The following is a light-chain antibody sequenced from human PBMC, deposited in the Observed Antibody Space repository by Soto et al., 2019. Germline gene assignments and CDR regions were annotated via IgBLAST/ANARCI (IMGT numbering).Light chain of an antibody. J-gene: IGLJ1*01. V-gene: IGLV1-44*01. CDR2: NNN. CDR1: SSNIGTNA. CDR3: AAWDDSLNGYV. Sequence: QSVLTQPPSASGTPGQRVTISCSGGSSNIGTNAVNWYQQLPGTAPKLLIYNNNRRPSGVPDRFSGSKSGTSASLAISGLQSEDEADYYCAAWDDSLNGYVFGTGNKVTVL.